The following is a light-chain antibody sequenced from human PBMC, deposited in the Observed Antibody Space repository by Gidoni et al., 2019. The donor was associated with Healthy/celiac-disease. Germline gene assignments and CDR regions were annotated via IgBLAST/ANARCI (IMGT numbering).Light chain of an antibody. V-gene: IGKV3-15*01. J-gene: IGKJ1*01. CDR1: QTVSSN. Sequence: IEMTQSPATLSVSPGESATLPCRASQTVSSNLAWYQQKPSQAPRLLISGASTRTTGIPTMFSGSGSGTVFSLTISSLRSEDFAVYYCQQYNNWPRTFGQGTKVEIK. CDR3: QQYNNWPRT. CDR2: GAS.